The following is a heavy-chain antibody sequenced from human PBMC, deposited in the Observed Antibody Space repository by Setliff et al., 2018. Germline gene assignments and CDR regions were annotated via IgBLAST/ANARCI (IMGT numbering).Heavy chain of an antibody. Sequence: PGGSLRLSCAASGFSFSHYYMSWVRQAPGKGLEWLSKISGDGITIYYADSVRGRFAISRDNAKDSLYLQMSSLRTEDTAIYFCAGQGPIFGSGLIPGFDQWGQGTMVTVSS. CDR2: ISGDGITI. CDR1: GFSFSHYY. D-gene: IGHD3-3*01. V-gene: IGHV3-11*01. CDR3: AGQGPIFGSGLIPGFDQ. J-gene: IGHJ4*02.